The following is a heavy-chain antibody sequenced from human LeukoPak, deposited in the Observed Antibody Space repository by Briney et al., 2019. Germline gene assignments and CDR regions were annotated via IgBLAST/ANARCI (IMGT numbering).Heavy chain of an antibody. V-gene: IGHV1-2*02. Sequence: ASVKVSCKASGYIFTDYYMHWVRQAPGQGLEWMGWINPNSGDTNYAQNFQGRVTMTSDTSIITAYMELSRLRFDDTAIYYCARDCSGGSCYAEWGQGTLVTVSS. CDR3: ARDCSGGSCYAE. J-gene: IGHJ4*02. D-gene: IGHD2-15*01. CDR2: INPNSGDT. CDR1: GYIFTDYY.